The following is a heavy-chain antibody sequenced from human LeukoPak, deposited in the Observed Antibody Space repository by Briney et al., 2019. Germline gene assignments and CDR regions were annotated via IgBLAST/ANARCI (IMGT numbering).Heavy chain of an antibody. V-gene: IGHV3-21*01. CDR3: ARDGTPRTVAAFDI. Sequence: GSLRLSCAASGFTFSSYGMHWVRQAPGKGLEWVSSISSSSSYIYYADSVKGRFTISRDNAKNSLYLQMNSLRAEDTAVYYCARDGTPRTVAAFDIWGQGTMVTVSS. J-gene: IGHJ3*02. CDR1: GFTFSSYG. D-gene: IGHD1-1*01. CDR2: ISSSSSYI.